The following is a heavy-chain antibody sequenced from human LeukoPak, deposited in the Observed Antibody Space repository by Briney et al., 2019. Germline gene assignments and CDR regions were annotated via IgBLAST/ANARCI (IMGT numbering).Heavy chain of an antibody. CDR3: AKGATRVLDP. Sequence: PGGSLRLSCAVSGFTFSSYAMNWVRQAPGKGLEWVSAISSSTGNTYYADSVKGRFTISRDNSKNTLYLQMNSLRAEDTAVYDCAKGATRVLDPWGQGTLVTVSS. CDR2: ISSSTGNT. CDR1: GFTFSSYA. J-gene: IGHJ5*02. V-gene: IGHV3-23*01.